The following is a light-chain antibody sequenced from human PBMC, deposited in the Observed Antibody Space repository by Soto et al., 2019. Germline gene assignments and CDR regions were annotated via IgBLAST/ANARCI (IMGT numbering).Light chain of an antibody. CDR1: SSNIGAGYD. Sequence: QPVLTQPPSVSGAPGQRVTISCTGSSSNIGAGYDVHWYQQLPGTAPKLLIYGNSNRPSGVPDQFSGSKSGTSASLAITGLQAEDEADYYCQSYDSSLSALVFGGGTKLTVL. CDR2: GNS. V-gene: IGLV1-40*01. J-gene: IGLJ2*01. CDR3: QSYDSSLSALV.